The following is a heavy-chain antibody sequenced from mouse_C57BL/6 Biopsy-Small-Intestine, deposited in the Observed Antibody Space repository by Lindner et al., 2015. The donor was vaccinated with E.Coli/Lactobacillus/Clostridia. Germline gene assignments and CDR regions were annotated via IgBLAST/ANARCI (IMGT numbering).Heavy chain of an antibody. CDR3: AGSGWYRSGYYMDD. Sequence: SVKVSCKASGGPFSSYGITWVRQAPGQGLEWVGGIFPIFGTPKYAQKFQGRVTITADESTSTAYMELSSLRSEDTAVYFCAGSGWYRSGYYMDDWGKGTTVTVSS. J-gene: IGHJ1*03. D-gene: IGHD2-3*01. V-gene: IGHV1-81*01. CDR2: IFPIFGTP. CDR1: GGPFSSYG.